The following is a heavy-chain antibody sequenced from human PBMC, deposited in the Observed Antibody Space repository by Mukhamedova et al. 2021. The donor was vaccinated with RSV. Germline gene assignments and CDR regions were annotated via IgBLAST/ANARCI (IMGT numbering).Heavy chain of an antibody. J-gene: IGHJ5*01. Sequence: GFTFSSYAMHWIRQAPGRAPEYISAISSNGGSTSYANSVKGRVTISRDNSKNALYLQMGNLRPDDTAVYYCARGIWETGWELADS. CDR2: ISSNGGST. V-gene: IGHV3-64*01. CDR3: ARGIWETGWELADS. CDR1: GFTFSSYA. D-gene: IGHD1-26*01.